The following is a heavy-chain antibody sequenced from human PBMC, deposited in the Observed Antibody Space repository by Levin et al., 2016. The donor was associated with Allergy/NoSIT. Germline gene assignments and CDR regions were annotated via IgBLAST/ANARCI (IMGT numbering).Heavy chain of an antibody. D-gene: IGHD4-11*01. V-gene: IGHV1-69*01. CDR3: ARDGAGPYRNAFDI. J-gene: IGHJ3*02. CDR2: IIPIFGTA. Sequence: WVRQAPGQGLEWMGGIIPIFGTANYAQKFQGRVTITADESTSTAYMELSSLRSEDTAVYYCARDGAGPYRNAFDIWGQGTMVTVSS.